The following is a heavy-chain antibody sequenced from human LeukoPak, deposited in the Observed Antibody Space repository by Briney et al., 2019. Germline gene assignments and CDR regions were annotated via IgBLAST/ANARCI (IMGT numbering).Heavy chain of an antibody. V-gene: IGHV4-39*01. CDR1: GASLSSRSDH. Sequence: PSETLSLTCSVSGASLSSRSDHWGWIRQPPGKGLEWIGTLYSSGNPDYNPSLRSRVTTSIDTSTNQFSLHLRSVTATDTAVYYCARRVVVVGTIPADHIDVWGKGTTVTVSS. D-gene: IGHD2-15*01. CDR3: ARRVVVVGTIPADHIDV. J-gene: IGHJ6*03. CDR2: LYSSGNP.